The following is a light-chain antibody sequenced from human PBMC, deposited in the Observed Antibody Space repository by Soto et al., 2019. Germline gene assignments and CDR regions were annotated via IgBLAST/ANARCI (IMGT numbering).Light chain of an antibody. CDR1: QTISSS. CDR3: HQYNSFSPWT. Sequence: DIQMTQSPSTLSASVGDRVTITCRASQTISSSLAWYQQKPGKAPNLLIYDASRLKSGVPSRFSGRGSGTEFTLTITSLQPDDFATYYCHQYNSFSPWTFGQGTKVEVK. V-gene: IGKV1-5*01. J-gene: IGKJ1*01. CDR2: DAS.